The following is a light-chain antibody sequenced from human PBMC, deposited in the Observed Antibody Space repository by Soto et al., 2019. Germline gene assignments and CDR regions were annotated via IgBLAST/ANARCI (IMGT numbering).Light chain of an antibody. Sequence: DIQMTQSPSTLSASVGDRVTITCRASQRISDLLAWYQQKPGKAPNLLIYKASNLESGVPSRFSGSGSGTEFTLTISSLQPDDSATYYCQQYNSFSTFGQGTKVEIK. CDR3: QQYNSFST. J-gene: IGKJ1*01. CDR2: KAS. V-gene: IGKV1-5*03. CDR1: QRISDL.